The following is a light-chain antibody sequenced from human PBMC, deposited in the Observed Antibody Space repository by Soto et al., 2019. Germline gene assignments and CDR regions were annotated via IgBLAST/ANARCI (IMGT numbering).Light chain of an antibody. V-gene: IGKV3-20*01. CDR1: QSVSSSY. CDR2: GAS. J-gene: IGKJ4*01. CDR3: QQYGSSPLT. Sequence: EIVLTQSPGTLSLSPGERATLSCRASQSVSSSYLAWYQQKPGQAPRLLINGASTRATGIPARFSGSGSGTDFTLTISRLEPEDFAVYYCQQYGSSPLTFGGGTKVEIK.